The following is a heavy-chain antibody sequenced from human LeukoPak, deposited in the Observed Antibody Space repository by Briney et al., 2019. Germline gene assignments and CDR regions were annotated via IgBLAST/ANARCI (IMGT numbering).Heavy chain of an antibody. J-gene: IGHJ4*02. D-gene: IGHD6-6*01. CDR2: INPNSGGT. V-gene: IGHV1-2*06. CDR3: ARFFAQKNSSSSWGYYFDY. Sequence: ASVKVSCKASGYTFTGYYMHWVRQAPGQGLEWMGRINPNSGGTNYAQKFQGRVTMNRAKSTSTAYMELSRLRSNDTAVYYCARFFAQKNSSSSWGYYFDYWGQGTLVTFSS. CDR1: GYTFTGYY.